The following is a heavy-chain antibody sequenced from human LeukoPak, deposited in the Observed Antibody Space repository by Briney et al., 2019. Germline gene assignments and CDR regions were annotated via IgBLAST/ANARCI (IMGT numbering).Heavy chain of an antibody. V-gene: IGHV1-18*01. CDR2: ISAYNGNT. CDR3: ARWAYSGYDLDY. CDR1: GYTFTSYG. D-gene: IGHD5-12*01. J-gene: IGHJ4*02. Sequence: ASVKVSCKASGYTFTSYGISWVRQAPGQGLEWMGWISAYNGNTNYAQKLQGRVTMTTDTSTSTAYMELRSLRSDDTALYYCARWAYSGYDLDYWGQGTLVTVSS.